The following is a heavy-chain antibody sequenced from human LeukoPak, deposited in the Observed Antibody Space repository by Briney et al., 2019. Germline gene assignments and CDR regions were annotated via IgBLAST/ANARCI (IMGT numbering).Heavy chain of an antibody. CDR3: ARGVGFGELLYHWFDP. D-gene: IGHD3-10*01. V-gene: IGHV1-18*01. CDR2: ISAYNGNT. CDR1: GYTFTSYG. Sequence: ASVKVSCKASGYTFTSYGISWVRQAPGQGLEWMGWISAYNGNTNYAQELQGRVTMTTDTSTSTAYMELRSLRSDDTAVYYCARGVGFGELLYHWFDPWGQGTLVTVSS. J-gene: IGHJ5*02.